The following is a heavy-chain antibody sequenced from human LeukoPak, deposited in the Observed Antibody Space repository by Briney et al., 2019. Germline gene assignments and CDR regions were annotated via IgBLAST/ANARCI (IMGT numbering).Heavy chain of an antibody. J-gene: IGHJ5*02. V-gene: IGHV5-51*01. D-gene: IGHD2-2*01. CDR1: GYSFTSYW. Sequence: GESLKISCKGSGYSFTSYWIGWVRQTPGKGLEWMGIIYPGDSDTRYSPSFQGHVTISADKSISTAYSQWSSLKASDTAMYYCARHGDCSSTSCLKAGFDPWGQGTLVTVSS. CDR2: IYPGDSDT. CDR3: ARHGDCSSTSCLKAGFDP.